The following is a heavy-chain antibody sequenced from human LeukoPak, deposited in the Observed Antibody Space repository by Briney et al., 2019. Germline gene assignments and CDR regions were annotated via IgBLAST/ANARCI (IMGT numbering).Heavy chain of an antibody. CDR2: VYYSGST. D-gene: IGHD5-18*01. CDR3: ARGYRRDAFDI. Sequence: PSETLSLTCTVSGDSLSNYYWSWIRQPPGKGLEWIGYVYYSGSTNFNPSLKSRVTISVDTSKNQFSLKLSSVTAADTAAYYCARGYRRDAFDIWGQGTMVTVSS. J-gene: IGHJ3*02. V-gene: IGHV4-59*01. CDR1: GDSLSNYY.